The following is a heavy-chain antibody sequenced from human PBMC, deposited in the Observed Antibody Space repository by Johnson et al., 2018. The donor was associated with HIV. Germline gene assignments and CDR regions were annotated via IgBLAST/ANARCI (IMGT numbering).Heavy chain of an antibody. D-gene: IGHD5-24*01. Sequence: VQLVESGGGLVQPGGSLRLSCGASGMTVSSYYMSWVRQAPGKGLEWVSVIFSGGDTYYGDSVRGRFSISRDNSKNTLYLQMKSLRADETAVYYCARACRDGYTCDVFDIWGQGTMVTVSS. V-gene: IGHV3-66*01. CDR2: IFSGGDT. CDR1: GMTVSSYY. CDR3: ARACRDGYTCDVFDI. J-gene: IGHJ3*02.